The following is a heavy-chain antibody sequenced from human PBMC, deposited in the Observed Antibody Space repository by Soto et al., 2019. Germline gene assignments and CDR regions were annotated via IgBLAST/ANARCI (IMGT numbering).Heavy chain of an antibody. Sequence: SETLSLTCTVSGGSISGFFWTWVRQPPGMPLEGLGHVSASGSTAYNPSLRSRLSLSLDVSKNRFSLELTSVTAADTATYFCARGGSTHYYYGLDVWGQGTTVTVS. CDR2: VSASGST. D-gene: IGHD1-1*01. V-gene: IGHV4-4*07. J-gene: IGHJ6*02. CDR3: ARGGSTHYYYGLDV. CDR1: GGSISGFF.